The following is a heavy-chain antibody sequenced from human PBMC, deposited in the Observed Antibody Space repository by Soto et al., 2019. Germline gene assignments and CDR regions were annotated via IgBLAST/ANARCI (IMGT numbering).Heavy chain of an antibody. V-gene: IGHV4-31*03. CDR2: IYYSGST. CDR3: ARDTGRYYDILTGSATGWFDP. Sequence: ASETLSLTCTVSGGSISSGGYYCSWIRQHPGKGLEWIGYIYYSGSTYYNPSLKSRVTISVDTSKNQFPLKLSSVTAADTAVYYCARDTGRYYDILTGSATGWFDPWGQGTLVTVS. D-gene: IGHD3-9*01. CDR1: GGSISSGGYY. J-gene: IGHJ5*02.